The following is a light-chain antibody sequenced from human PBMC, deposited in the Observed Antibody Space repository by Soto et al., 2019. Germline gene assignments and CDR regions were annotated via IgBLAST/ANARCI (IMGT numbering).Light chain of an antibody. V-gene: IGKV1-5*01. CDR2: VAS. Sequence: DIQMTQSPSTLSGSVGDRVTITCRASQTISSWLAWYQQKPGKAPKLLIYVASTLQSGVPSRFSGSGSGTEFTLTISSLRPEDFATYYCQQLDNYPRTFGQGTKVDIK. CDR1: QTISSW. CDR3: QQLDNYPRT. J-gene: IGKJ1*01.